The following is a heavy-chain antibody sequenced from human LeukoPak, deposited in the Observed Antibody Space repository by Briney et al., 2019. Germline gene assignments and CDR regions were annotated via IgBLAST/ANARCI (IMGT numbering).Heavy chain of an antibody. D-gene: IGHD4-17*01. J-gene: IGHJ4*02. Sequence: GGSLRLSCAASGFTFTNYWMSWVRQAPGKGLELVANIKQDRSEKYYVDSVKGRFTISRDNSKNTLYLQMNSLRAEDTALYYCAKDYGPLSSYWGQGTLVTVSS. CDR2: IKQDRSEK. CDR3: AKDYGPLSSY. V-gene: IGHV3-7*03. CDR1: GFTFTNYW.